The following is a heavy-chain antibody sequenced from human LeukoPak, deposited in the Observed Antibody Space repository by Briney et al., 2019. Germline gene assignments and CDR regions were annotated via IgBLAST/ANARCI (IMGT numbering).Heavy chain of an antibody. V-gene: IGHV1-69*04. CDR3: ARGGQGWYHEPFDP. D-gene: IGHD2-15*01. Sequence: ASVKVSCKASGGTFSSYAISWVRQAPGQGLEWMGRIIPILGIANYAQKFQGRVTITADKSTSTAYMELSSLRSEDTAVYYCARGGQGWYHEPFDPWGQGTLVTVSS. J-gene: IGHJ5*02. CDR1: GGTFSSYA. CDR2: IIPILGIA.